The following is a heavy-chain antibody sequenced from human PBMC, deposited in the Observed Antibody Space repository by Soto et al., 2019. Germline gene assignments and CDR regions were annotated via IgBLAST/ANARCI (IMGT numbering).Heavy chain of an antibody. CDR3: AGDPGYCSGGSCYPDHFDD. CDR1: GFTVSNNY. Sequence: GGSLRLSCAASGFTVSNNYMSWVRQAPGKGLEWVSFIYSVGTTYYADSVKGRFTISRDNSKNTLFLRMNSLRAEDTAVYYCAGDPGYCSGGSCYPDHFDDWGQGTRVTVAS. J-gene: IGHJ4*02. D-gene: IGHD2-15*01. CDR2: IYSVGTT. V-gene: IGHV3-66*01.